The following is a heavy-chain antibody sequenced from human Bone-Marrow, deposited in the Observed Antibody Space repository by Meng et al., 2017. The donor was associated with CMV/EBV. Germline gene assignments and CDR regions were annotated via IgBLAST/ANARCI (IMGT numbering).Heavy chain of an antibody. CDR1: GFTFSSYA. Sequence: GESLKISCAASGFTFSSYAMHWVRQAPGKGLEWVAVISYDGSNKYYADSVKGRFTISRDNSKNTLYLQMNSLRAEDTAVYYCARNTLLGFDPWGQGTLVTVSS. CDR3: ARNTLLGFDP. V-gene: IGHV3-30-3*01. J-gene: IGHJ5*02. CDR2: ISYDGSNK.